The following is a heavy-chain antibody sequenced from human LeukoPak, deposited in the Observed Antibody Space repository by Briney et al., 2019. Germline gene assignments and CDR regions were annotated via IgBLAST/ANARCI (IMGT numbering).Heavy chain of an antibody. Sequence: KPSETLSLTCTVSGGSISSYYCSWIRQPPGKGLEWIGYIYYTGSTYSNPSLKSRVTMSLDTSKNQFSLKLSSVTAADTAVYYCARAGYSYGTGYYFDYWGQGTLVTVSS. J-gene: IGHJ4*02. CDR3: ARAGYSYGTGYYFDY. CDR1: GGSISSYY. D-gene: IGHD5-18*01. CDR2: IYYTGST. V-gene: IGHV4-59*01.